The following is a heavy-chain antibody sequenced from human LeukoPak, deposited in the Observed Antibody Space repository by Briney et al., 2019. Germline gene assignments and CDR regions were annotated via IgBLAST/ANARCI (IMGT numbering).Heavy chain of an antibody. D-gene: IGHD1-14*01. CDR3: TTDGGITIRPLFDF. CDR1: GITFTSAW. V-gene: IGHV3-15*01. CDR2: IKSKNDGGTT. J-gene: IGHJ4*02. Sequence: GGSPRLSCAASGITFTSAWMGWVRQAPGKGLEWVGRIKSKNDGGTTDYAAPVRGRFTISTDDSKITSYLQMNNLKIEDTAVYYCTTDGGITIRPLFDFWGQGTLVTVSS.